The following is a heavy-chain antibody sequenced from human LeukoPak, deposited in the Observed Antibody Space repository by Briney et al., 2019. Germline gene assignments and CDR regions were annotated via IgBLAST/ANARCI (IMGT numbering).Heavy chain of an antibody. V-gene: IGHV3-48*01. CDR2: ISSSSSTI. J-gene: IGHJ1*01. Sequence: GGYLRLSCAASGFTFSSYSMNWVRQAPGKGLEWVSYISSSSSTIYYADSVKGRFTISRDNAKNSLYLQMNSLRAEDTAVYYCAREVVGATATEYFQHWGQGTLVTVSS. CDR1: GFTFSSYS. D-gene: IGHD1-26*01. CDR3: AREVVGATATEYFQH.